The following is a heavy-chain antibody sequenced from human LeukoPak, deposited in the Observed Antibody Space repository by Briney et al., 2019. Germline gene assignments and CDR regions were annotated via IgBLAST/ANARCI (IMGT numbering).Heavy chain of an antibody. J-gene: IGHJ4*02. Sequence: SETLSLTCPVSGGSISSYYWSWIRPPPGKGLEWVGYIYYSGSTNYNHSLKSRVTISVDTSKNQFSLKLSSVTAADTAVDYCARMAYYYDGSGYFGDWGQGTLVTVSS. CDR3: ARMAYYYDGSGYFGD. V-gene: IGHV4-59*01. CDR2: IYYSGST. D-gene: IGHD3-22*01. CDR1: GGSISSYY.